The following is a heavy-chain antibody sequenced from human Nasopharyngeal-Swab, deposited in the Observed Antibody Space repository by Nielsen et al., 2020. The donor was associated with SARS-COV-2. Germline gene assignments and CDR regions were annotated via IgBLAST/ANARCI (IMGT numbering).Heavy chain of an antibody. CDR2: INHSGST. CDR1: GGSFRGYY. D-gene: IGHD3-22*01. V-gene: IGHV4-34*01. J-gene: IGHJ3*02. CDR3: ARTYYDSSGIKDAFDI. Sequence: SETLSLTCAVYGGSFRGYYWSWIRQPPGKGLEWIGEINHSGSTNYNPSLKSRVTISVDTSKNQFSLKLSSVTAADTAVYYCARTYYDSSGIKDAFDIWGQGTMVTVSS.